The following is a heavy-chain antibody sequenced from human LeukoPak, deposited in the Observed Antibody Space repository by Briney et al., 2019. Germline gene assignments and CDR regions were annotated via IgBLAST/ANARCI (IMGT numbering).Heavy chain of an antibody. Sequence: GGSLRLSCAASRFTFSSDAMNWSLQAPGTRPEWVSGISASVRNTISADSVKGRFTISSDNSKNTLYLQMHSLRAEDTAIYSCAKWPEGAMDSFDYWGQGTLVTVPS. CDR1: RFTFSSDA. CDR2: ISASVRNT. D-gene: IGHD3-16*01. J-gene: IGHJ4*02. V-gene: IGHV3-23*01. CDR3: AKWPEGAMDSFDY.